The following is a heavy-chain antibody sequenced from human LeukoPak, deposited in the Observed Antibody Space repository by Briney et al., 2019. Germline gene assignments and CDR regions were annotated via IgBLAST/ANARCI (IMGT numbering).Heavy chain of an antibody. Sequence: PGGSLRLSCAASGSTFSSYGMHWVRQAPGKGLEWVAVIWYDGSNKYYADSVKGRFTISRDNSKNTLYLQMNSLRAEDTAVYYCARGEAAGTEFGWFDPWGQGTLVTVSS. D-gene: IGHD6-13*01. V-gene: IGHV3-33*01. CDR2: IWYDGSNK. CDR3: ARGEAAGTEFGWFDP. J-gene: IGHJ5*02. CDR1: GSTFSSYG.